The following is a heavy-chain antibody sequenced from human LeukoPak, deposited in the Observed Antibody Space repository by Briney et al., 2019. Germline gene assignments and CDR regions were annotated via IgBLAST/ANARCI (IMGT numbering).Heavy chain of an antibody. CDR2: IYYSGST. CDR1: GGSISSYY. CDR3: ARTMAAAASRDY. J-gene: IGHJ4*02. D-gene: IGHD6-13*01. Sequence: SETLSLTCTVSGGSISSYYWSWIRQPPGKGLEWIGDIYYSGSTNYNPSLNSRVTISVDTSKNQFSLKLSSVTAADTAVYYCARTMAAAASRDYWGQGTLVTVSP. V-gene: IGHV4-59*01.